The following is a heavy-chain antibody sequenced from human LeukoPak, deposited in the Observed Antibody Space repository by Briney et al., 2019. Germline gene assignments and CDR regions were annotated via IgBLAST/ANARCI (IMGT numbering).Heavy chain of an antibody. CDR3: ASAGGVLGI. J-gene: IGHJ3*02. CDR1: GFTFSSHE. CDR2: ISGSGGST. D-gene: IGHD6-25*01. Sequence: GGSLRLSCAASGFTFSSHEMNWVRQAPGKGLEWVSAISGSGGSTYYADSVKGRFTISRDNAKNSLYLQMNSLRAEDTAVYYCASAGGVLGIWGQGTMVTVSS. V-gene: IGHV3-48*03.